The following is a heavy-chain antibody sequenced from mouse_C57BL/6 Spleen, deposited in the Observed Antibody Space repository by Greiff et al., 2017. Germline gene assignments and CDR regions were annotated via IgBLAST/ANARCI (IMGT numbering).Heavy chain of an antibody. CDR3: ARDYGSSLTHFGY. V-gene: IGHV1-82*01. CDR2: IYPGDGDT. Sequence: VQLQQSGPELVKPGASVKISCKASGYAFSSSWMNWVKQRPGKGLEWIGRIYPGDGDTNDNGKFKGKATLTADKSSSTAYMQLSSLTSEDSAVYFCARDYGSSLTHFGYWGQGTTLTVSS. D-gene: IGHD1-1*01. CDR1: GYAFSSSW. J-gene: IGHJ2*01.